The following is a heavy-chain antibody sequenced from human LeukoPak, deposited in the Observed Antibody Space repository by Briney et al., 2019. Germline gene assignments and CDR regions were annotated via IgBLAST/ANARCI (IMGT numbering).Heavy chain of an antibody. Sequence: ASVKVSCKASGYTLTSYYLHWVRQASGQGLEWMAIINPSGGSTSHAQKFQGRVTITRDTSASTAYMELSSLGSEDTAVYYCARSEYDLQGSSARWPDYWGQGALVTVSS. V-gene: IGHV1-46*01. CDR2: INPSGGST. CDR1: GYTLTSYY. D-gene: IGHD2/OR15-2a*01. J-gene: IGHJ4*02. CDR3: ARSEYDLQGSSARWPDY.